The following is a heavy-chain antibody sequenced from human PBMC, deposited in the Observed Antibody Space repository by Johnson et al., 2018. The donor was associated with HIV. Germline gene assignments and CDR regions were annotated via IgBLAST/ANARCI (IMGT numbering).Heavy chain of an antibody. V-gene: IGHV3-30*02. CDR1: GFTFSSYG. Sequence: QVQLVESGGGVVQPGGSLRLSCAASGFTFSSYGMHWVRQAPGKGLEWVAFIRYDGSNKYYADTVKGRFTISRDNSKNTLYLQMNGLRAEDTAVYYCAKGFYDSSGTDSFHIWGQGTMVTVSS. CDR2: IRYDGSNK. D-gene: IGHD3-22*01. J-gene: IGHJ3*02. CDR3: AKGFYDSSGTDSFHI.